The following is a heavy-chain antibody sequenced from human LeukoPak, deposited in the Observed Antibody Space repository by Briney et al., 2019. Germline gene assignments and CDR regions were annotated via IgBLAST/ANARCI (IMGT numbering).Heavy chain of an antibody. V-gene: IGHV3-49*04. Sequence: QPGRSLRLSCTASGFTFGDYAMSWVRQAPGKGLEWVGFIRSKAYGGTTEYAASVKGRFTISRDDSKSIAYLQMSSLKTEDTAVYYCTIYCSSTSCYGAFDIWGQGTMVTVSS. D-gene: IGHD2-2*01. CDR1: GFTFGDYA. J-gene: IGHJ3*02. CDR3: TIYCSSTSCYGAFDI. CDR2: IRSKAYGGTT.